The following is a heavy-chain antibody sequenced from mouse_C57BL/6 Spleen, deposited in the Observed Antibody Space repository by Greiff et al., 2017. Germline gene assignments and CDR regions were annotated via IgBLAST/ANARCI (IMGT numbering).Heavy chain of an antibody. D-gene: IGHD1-1*01. CDR3: ARPYYSVQDLSY. CDR1: GYTFTSYW. CDR2: IDPNSGGT. J-gene: IGHJ3*01. Sequence: QVQLKQPGAELVKPGASVKLSCKASGYTFTSYWMHWVKQRPGRGLEWIGRIDPNSGGTKYNEQFKSKATLTVDKPSSTAYMQVSSLTSEDSAVYYCARPYYSVQDLSYWGQGTLVTVSA. V-gene: IGHV1-72*01.